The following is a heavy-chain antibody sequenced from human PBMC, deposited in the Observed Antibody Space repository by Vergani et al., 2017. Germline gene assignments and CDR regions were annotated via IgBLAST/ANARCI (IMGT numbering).Heavy chain of an antibody. V-gene: IGHV3-30*18. D-gene: IGHD6-6*01. Sequence: QVQLVESGGGVVQPGRSLRLSCAASGFTFSSYGMHWVRQAPGKGLEWVAVISYDGSNKYYADSVKGRFTISRDKSKNTLYLQMNSLRAEDTAVYYCAKDLHSSSSTHYYYYYMDVWGKGTTVTVSS. CDR2: ISYDGSNK. CDR1: GFTFSSYG. CDR3: AKDLHSSSSTHYYYYYMDV. J-gene: IGHJ6*03.